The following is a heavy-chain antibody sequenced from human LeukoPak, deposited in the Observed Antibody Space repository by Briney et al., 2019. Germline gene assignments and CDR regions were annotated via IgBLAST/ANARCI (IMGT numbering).Heavy chain of an antibody. CDR3: ARDGRYSLGVDY. V-gene: IGHV4-30-4*01. D-gene: IGHD3-3*01. CDR2: IYYSGST. J-gene: IGHJ4*02. Sequence: SQTLSLTCTVSGGSISSGDYYWSWIRQPPGKGLEWIGYIYYSGSTYYNPSLKSRVTISVDTSKNQFSLKLSSVTAADTALYSCARDGRYSLGVDYWGQGTLVTVSS. CDR1: GGSISSGDYY.